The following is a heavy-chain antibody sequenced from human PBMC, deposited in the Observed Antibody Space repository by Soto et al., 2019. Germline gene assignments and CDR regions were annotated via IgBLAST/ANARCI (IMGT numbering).Heavy chain of an antibody. CDR1: GYTFPGCG. CDR2: ISAYNGNT. CDR3: ARSKIFGVVTTTPNDY. D-gene: IGHD3-3*01. J-gene: IGHJ4*02. V-gene: IGHV1-18*04. Sequence: GSSVKVTCNASGYTFPGCGISWVRQAPGQGLEWMGWISAYNGNTNYAQKIKGRVTMTTDTSTSTAYMELRSLRSDDKAVYYCARSKIFGVVTTTPNDYWGQGTLVGVSS.